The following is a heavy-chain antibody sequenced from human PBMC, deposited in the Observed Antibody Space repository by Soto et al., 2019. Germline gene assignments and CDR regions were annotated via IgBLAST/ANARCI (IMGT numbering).Heavy chain of an antibody. CDR1: GYTFINYY. J-gene: IGHJ6*03. Sequence: ASVKVSCKASGYTFINYYIHWVRQAPGQELEWMGVINPNGGSTVYAQKFQGRVTLTRDTSTSTVYVELSSLRSDDTAVYFCVRATAARQRDYSYHYYLHIWGKGTTVTVSS. CDR3: VRATAARQRDYSYHYYLHI. D-gene: IGHD6-6*01. V-gene: IGHV1-46*03. CDR2: INPNGGST.